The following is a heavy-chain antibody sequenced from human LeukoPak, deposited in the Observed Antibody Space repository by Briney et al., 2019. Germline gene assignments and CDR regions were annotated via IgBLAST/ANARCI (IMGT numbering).Heavy chain of an antibody. Sequence: SQTLSLTCTVSGGSISSGSYYWSWIRQPAGKGLEWIGRIYTSGSTNYNPSLKSRVTISVDTSKNQFSLKLSSVTAADTAVYYCARDYDFWSGYYRATPYYYYYYMDVWGKGTTVTVSS. CDR2: IYTSGST. V-gene: IGHV4-61*02. D-gene: IGHD3-3*01. J-gene: IGHJ6*03. CDR3: ARDYDFWSGYYRATPYYYYYYMDV. CDR1: GGSISSGSYY.